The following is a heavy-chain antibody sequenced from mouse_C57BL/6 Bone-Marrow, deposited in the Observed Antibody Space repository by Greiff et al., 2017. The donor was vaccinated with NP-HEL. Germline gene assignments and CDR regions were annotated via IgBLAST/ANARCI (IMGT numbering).Heavy chain of an antibody. V-gene: IGHV5-17*01. CDR1: GFTFSDYG. D-gene: IGHD3-2*02. CDR3: AKTAQAAY. Sequence: EVNVVESGGGLVKPGGSLKLSCAASGFTFSDYGMHWVRQAPEKGLEWVAYISSGSSSIYYADTVKGRFTISRDNAKNTLFLQMASLRSEDTAMYYCAKTAQAAYWGQGTLVTVSA. CDR2: ISSGSSSI. J-gene: IGHJ3*01.